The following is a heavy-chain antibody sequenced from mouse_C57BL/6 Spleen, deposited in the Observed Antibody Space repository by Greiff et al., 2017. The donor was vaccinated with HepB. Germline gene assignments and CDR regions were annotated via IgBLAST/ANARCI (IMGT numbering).Heavy chain of an antibody. CDR3: ARRAVVAENYAMDY. D-gene: IGHD1-1*01. CDR1: GYSFTGYF. V-gene: IGHV1-20*01. J-gene: IGHJ4*01. Sequence: VHVKQSGPELVKPGDSVKISCKASGYSFTGYFMNWVMQSHGKSLEWIGRINPYNGDTFYNQKFKGKATLTVDKSSSTAHMELRSLTSEDSAVYYCARRAVVAENYAMDYWGQGTSVTVSP. CDR2: INPYNGDT.